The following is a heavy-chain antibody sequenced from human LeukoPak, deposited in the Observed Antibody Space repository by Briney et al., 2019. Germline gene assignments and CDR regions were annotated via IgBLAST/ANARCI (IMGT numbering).Heavy chain of an antibody. CDR3: ARAIYSSRYYMDV. D-gene: IGHD2-21*01. J-gene: IGHJ6*03. V-gene: IGHV4-34*01. CDR2: INHSGST. Sequence: SETLSLTCAVYGGSFSGYYWSWIRQPPGKGLEWIGEINHSGSTNHNPSLKSRVTISVDTSKNQFSLKLSSVTAADTAVYYCARAIYSSRYYMDVWGKGTTVTVSS. CDR1: GGSFSGYY.